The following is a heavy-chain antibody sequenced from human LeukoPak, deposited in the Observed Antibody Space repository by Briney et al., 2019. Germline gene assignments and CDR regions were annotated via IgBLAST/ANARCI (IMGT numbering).Heavy chain of an antibody. Sequence: PGGSLRLSCAASGFTFSSYGMHWVRQAPGKGLEWVAFIRYDGSNKYYADSVKGRFTISRDNSKNTLYLQMNSLRAEDTAVYYCARRSGRQWELSAFDIWGQGTMVTVSS. J-gene: IGHJ3*02. CDR2: IRYDGSNK. D-gene: IGHD1-26*01. CDR3: ARRSGRQWELSAFDI. V-gene: IGHV3-30*02. CDR1: GFTFSSYG.